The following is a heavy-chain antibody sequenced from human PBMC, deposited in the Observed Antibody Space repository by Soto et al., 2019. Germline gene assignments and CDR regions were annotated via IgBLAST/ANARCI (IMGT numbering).Heavy chain of an antibody. CDR1: GGSFSGYY. J-gene: IGHJ4*02. Sequence: PSETLSLTCAVYGGSFSGYYWSWIRQPPGKGLEWIGEINHSGSTNYNPSLKSRVTISVDTSKNQFSLKLSSVTAADTAVYYCARGRRFSGPFDYWGQGTLVTVSS. D-gene: IGHD1-26*01. V-gene: IGHV4-34*01. CDR2: INHSGST. CDR3: ARGRRFSGPFDY.